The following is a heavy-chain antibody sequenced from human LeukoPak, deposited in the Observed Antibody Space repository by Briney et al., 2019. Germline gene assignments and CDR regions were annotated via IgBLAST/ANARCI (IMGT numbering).Heavy chain of an antibody. CDR2: ISWDDGST. J-gene: IGHJ6*03. D-gene: IGHD2-2*01. Sequence: GGSLRLSCAAPGFTFDDYTMHWVRQAPGKGLEWVSLISWDDGSTYYADSVKGRFTISRDNSKNSLYLQMNSLRTEDTALYYCAKDGGYCSSTSCYAFSRVRNYYYYYMDVWGKGTTVTVSS. CDR3: AKDGGYCSSTSCYAFSRVRNYYYYYMDV. CDR1: GFTFDDYT. V-gene: IGHV3-43*01.